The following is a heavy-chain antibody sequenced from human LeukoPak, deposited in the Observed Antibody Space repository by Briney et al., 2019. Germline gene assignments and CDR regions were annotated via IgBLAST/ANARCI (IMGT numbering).Heavy chain of an antibody. CDR3: ARDVKHIVAMDV. J-gene: IGHJ6*03. CDR1: GDSISSGTSC. V-gene: IGHV4-61*02. D-gene: IGHD2-21*01. CDR2: IYISGTI. Sequence: SETLSLTCTVSGDSISSGTSCWGCIRQPAGRPLEWIGRIYISGTINYNPSLKGRATISVAASKNPLFLKRSSSTPAEPAASSCARDVKHIVAMDVWGKKTTVTVSS.